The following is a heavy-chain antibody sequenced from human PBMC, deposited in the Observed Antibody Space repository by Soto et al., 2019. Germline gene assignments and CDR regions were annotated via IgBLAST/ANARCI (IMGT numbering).Heavy chain of an antibody. CDR3: ARALSDKLLWFGELFKRWLAP. V-gene: IGHV1-3*01. D-gene: IGHD3-10*01. J-gene: IGHJ5*02. CDR2: INAGNGNT. CDR1: GYTFTSYA. Sequence: ASVKVSCKASGYTFTSYAMHWVRQAPGQRLEWMGWINAGNGNTKYSQKFQGRVTITRDTSASTAYMELSSLRSEDTAVYYCARALSDKLLWFGELFKRWLAPWGQGTLVTVSS.